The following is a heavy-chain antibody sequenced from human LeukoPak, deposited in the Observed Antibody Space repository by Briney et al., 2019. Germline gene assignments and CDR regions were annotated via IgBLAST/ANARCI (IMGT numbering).Heavy chain of an antibody. CDR1: GYTLTELS. D-gene: IGHD4-17*01. Sequence: GASVKVSCKVSGYTLTELSMHWVRQAPGQGLEWMGWINPNSGGTNYAQKFQGRVTMTRDTSISTAYMELSRLRSDDTAVYYCARSTTVTRHGGRAFDIWGQGTMVTVSS. CDR2: INPNSGGT. J-gene: IGHJ3*02. V-gene: IGHV1-2*02. CDR3: ARSTTVTRHGGRAFDI.